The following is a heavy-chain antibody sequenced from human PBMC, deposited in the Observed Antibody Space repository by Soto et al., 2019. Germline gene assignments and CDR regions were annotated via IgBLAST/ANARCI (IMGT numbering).Heavy chain of an antibody. CDR3: ARLGYCGTDCYLSGDY. Sequence: QLQLQESDPGLVKPSETLSLTCTVSGGSISSSSYYWGWMRQPPGKGLEWIGSINYSGNTYYNPSLKRRVTISVDTSKNPFSLKLSSVTAADTAVYYCARLGYCGTDCYLSGDYWGQGTLVTVSS. CDR2: INYSGNT. CDR1: GGSISSSSYY. V-gene: IGHV4-39*01. J-gene: IGHJ4*02. D-gene: IGHD2-21*02.